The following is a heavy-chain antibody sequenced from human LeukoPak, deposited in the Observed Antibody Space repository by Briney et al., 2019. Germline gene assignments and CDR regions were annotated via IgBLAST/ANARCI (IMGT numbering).Heavy chain of an antibody. CDR2: INHSGST. CDR1: GGSFSGYY. J-gene: IGHJ4*02. Sequence: SETLSLTCAVYGGSFSGYYWSWICQPPGKGLEWIGEINHSGSTNYIPSLKSRVTISVDTSKNQFSLKLSSVTAADTAVYYCARGRIAGGQMATAGGLGIWGQGTLVTVSS. D-gene: IGHD5-24*01. V-gene: IGHV4-34*01. CDR3: ARGRIAGGQMATAGGLGI.